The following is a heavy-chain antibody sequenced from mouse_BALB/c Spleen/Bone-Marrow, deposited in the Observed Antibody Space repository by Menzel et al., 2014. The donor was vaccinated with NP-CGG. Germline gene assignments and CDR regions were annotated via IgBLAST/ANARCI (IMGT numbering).Heavy chain of an antibody. CDR1: GYTFSGYW. J-gene: IGHJ4*01. D-gene: IGHD2-3*01. Sequence: LQESGAELMKPGASVKISCKTTGYTFSGYWIDWVKQRPGHGLEWIGEILPGSTSTNYNEKFKDKATFTADTSTNTAYIQLSSLTSEDSAVYYCARDGYSSLAMDYWGQGTSVTVSS. V-gene: IGHV1-9*01. CDR3: ARDGYSSLAMDY. CDR2: ILPGSTST.